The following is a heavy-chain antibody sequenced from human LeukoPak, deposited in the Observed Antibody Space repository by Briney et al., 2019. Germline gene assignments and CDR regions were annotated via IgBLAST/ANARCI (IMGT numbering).Heavy chain of an antibody. D-gene: IGHD3-22*01. Sequence: PSETLSLTCTVSGGSISSYYWSWIRQPPGKGLEWIGYIYHSGSTYYNPSLKSRVTISVDRSKNQFSLKLSSVTAADTAVYYCARETYSSDSSTYGRWNDYWGQGTLVTVSS. J-gene: IGHJ4*02. CDR3: ARETYSSDSSTYGRWNDY. CDR2: IYHSGST. CDR1: GGSISSYY. V-gene: IGHV4-59*12.